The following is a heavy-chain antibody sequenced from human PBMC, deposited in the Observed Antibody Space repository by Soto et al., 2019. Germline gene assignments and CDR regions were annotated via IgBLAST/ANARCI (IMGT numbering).Heavy chain of an antibody. CDR1: GFTFSRHC. V-gene: IGHV3-74*03. D-gene: IGHD3-22*01. J-gene: IGHJ4*02. CDR3: ARGGYYDDTGPADS. Sequence: EVQLVESGGGLVQPGGSLRLACAASGFTFSRHCMHWVRQAPGKGLVWVSRINSDGSITKSADSVEGRFTISRDNAKNTLYLQMNSLRAEDTAVYFCARGGYYDDTGPADSWGQGTLVTVSS. CDR2: INSDGSIT.